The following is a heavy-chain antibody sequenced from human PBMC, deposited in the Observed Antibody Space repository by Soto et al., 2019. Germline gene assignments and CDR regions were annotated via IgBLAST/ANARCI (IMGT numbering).Heavy chain of an antibody. CDR2: INHSGST. Sequence: SETLSLTCAVYGGSFSGYYWSWIRQPPGKGLEWIGEINHSGSTNYNPSLKSRVTISVDTSKNQFSLKLSSVTAADTAVYYCARHWDSSSWWYNWFDPWGQGTLVTVSS. D-gene: IGHD6-13*01. CDR3: ARHWDSSSWWYNWFDP. CDR1: GGSFSGYY. V-gene: IGHV4-34*01. J-gene: IGHJ5*02.